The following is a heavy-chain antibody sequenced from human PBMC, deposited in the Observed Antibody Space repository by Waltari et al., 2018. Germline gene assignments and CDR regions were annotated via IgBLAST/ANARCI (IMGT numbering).Heavy chain of an antibody. CDR2: IYHSGGT. D-gene: IGHD3-22*01. CDR3: ARLDRFSDYNWFDP. J-gene: IGHJ5*02. CDR1: GYSISSGYY. V-gene: IGHV4-38-2*02. Sequence: QVQLQESGPGLVKPSETLSLTCTVSGYSISSGYYWGWIRKPPGKGLEWIGTIYHSGGTKYNPSLNRRVTISVDTSKNQFALKLTSVTAADAAVYYCARLDRFSDYNWFDPWGHGTLVTVSS.